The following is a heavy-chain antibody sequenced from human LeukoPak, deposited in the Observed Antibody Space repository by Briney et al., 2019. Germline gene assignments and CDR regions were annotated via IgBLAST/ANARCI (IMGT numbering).Heavy chain of an antibody. CDR2: INQDGSAK. J-gene: IGHJ5*02. V-gene: IGHV3-7*01. D-gene: IGHD3-22*01. CDR1: GFTFSNYW. Sequence: GGSLRLSCAASGFTFSNYWMSWVRQTPGKGLEWVANINQDGSAKNYVDSVEGRFTISRDNAKNSLYLQMDSLSAEDTAIYYCARKTYYYDTSPAGWFDTWGQGTLGTVSS. CDR3: ARKTYYYDTSPAGWFDT.